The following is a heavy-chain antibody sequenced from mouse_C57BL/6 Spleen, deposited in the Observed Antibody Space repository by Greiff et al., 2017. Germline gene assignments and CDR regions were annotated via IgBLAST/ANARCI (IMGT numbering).Heavy chain of an antibody. Sequence: QVQLQQPGAELVKPGASVKLSCKASGYTFTSYWMQWVKQRPGQGLEWIGEIDPSDSYTNYNQKFKGKATLTVDTSSSTAYMQLSSLTSEDSAVYYCARTGALYYFDYWGQGTTRTVSS. V-gene: IGHV1-50*01. CDR1: GYTFTSYW. CDR2: IDPSDSYT. CDR3: ARTGALYYFDY. D-gene: IGHD3-1*01. J-gene: IGHJ2*01.